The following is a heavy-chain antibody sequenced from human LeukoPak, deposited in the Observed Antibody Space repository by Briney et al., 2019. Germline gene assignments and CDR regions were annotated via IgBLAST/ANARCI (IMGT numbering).Heavy chain of an antibody. CDR3: ARSPMVRGAGRYFDL. Sequence: LGESLKISCKGSGYSFTSYWIGWVRQMPGKGLEWMGIIYPGDSDTRYSPSFQGQVTISADKSISTAYLQWSSLKTSDTAMYYCARSPMVRGAGRYFDLWGRGTLVTVSS. D-gene: IGHD3-10*01. CDR1: GYSFTSYW. CDR2: IYPGDSDT. V-gene: IGHV5-51*01. J-gene: IGHJ2*01.